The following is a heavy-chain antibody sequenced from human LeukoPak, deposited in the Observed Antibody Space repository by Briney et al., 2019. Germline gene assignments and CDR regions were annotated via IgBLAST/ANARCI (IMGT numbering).Heavy chain of an antibody. V-gene: IGHV3-21*01. D-gene: IGHD1-1*01. CDR3: ARGGYNWNQGNWFDP. CDR1: GFTFSSYS. J-gene: IGHJ5*02. Sequence: GGSLRLSCAASGFTFSSYSMDWVRQAPGKGLEWVLSISSSSSYIYYADSVKGRFTISRDNAKNSLYLQMNSLRAEDTAVYYCARGGYNWNQGNWFDPWGQGTLVTVSS. CDR2: ISSSSSYI.